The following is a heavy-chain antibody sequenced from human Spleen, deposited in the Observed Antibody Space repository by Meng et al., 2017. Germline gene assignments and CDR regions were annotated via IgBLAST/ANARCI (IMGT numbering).Heavy chain of an antibody. CDR1: GFTFSSYW. Sequence: GESLKISCAASGFTFSSYWMSWVRQAPGKGLEWVANIKQDGSEKYYVDSVKGRFTISRDNAKNSLYLQMNSLRAEDTAVYYCAKTYYYDSSGYYYFDYWGQGTLVTVSS. J-gene: IGHJ4*02. CDR3: AKTYYYDSSGYYYFDY. V-gene: IGHV3-7*01. D-gene: IGHD3-22*01. CDR2: IKQDGSEK.